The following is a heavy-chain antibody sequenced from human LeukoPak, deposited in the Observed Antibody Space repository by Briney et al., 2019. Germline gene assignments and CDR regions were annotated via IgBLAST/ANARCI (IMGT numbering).Heavy chain of an antibody. J-gene: IGHJ1*01. V-gene: IGHV4-59*08. CDR3: ARYDSSGYSYFHH. D-gene: IGHD3-22*01. Sequence: SETLSLTCTVSGGSISTYYWSWIRQPPGKGLEWIGYIYYSGGTNYNPSLKSRVTISVDTSKNQFALKLSSVTAADTAVYYCARYDSSGYSYFHHWGQGTLVTVSS. CDR1: GGSISTYY. CDR2: IYYSGGT.